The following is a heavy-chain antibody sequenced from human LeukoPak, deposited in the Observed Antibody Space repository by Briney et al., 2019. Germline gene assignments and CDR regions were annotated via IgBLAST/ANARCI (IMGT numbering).Heavy chain of an antibody. CDR3: AKMKGHPLPKYYMDV. D-gene: IGHD1-26*01. V-gene: IGHV3-23*01. J-gene: IGHJ6*01. Sequence: GSLRLSCAASGFTFSSYAMSWVRQAPGKGLEWVSSITGSGGSTYYADSVKGRFTISRDNSKNTLYLQMNSLRADDTAVYYCAKMKGHPLPKYYMDVWGQGTTVTVSS. CDR1: GFTFSSYA. CDR2: ITGSGGST.